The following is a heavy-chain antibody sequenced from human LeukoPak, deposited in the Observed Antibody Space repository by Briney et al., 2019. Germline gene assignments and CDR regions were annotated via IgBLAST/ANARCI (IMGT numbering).Heavy chain of an antibody. V-gene: IGHV1-2*02. CDR1: GYSFTGYY. CDR3: ATAGGSGRDPAAPFHY. J-gene: IGHJ4*02. Sequence: ASVKVSCKASGYSFTGYYFHWVRQAPGQGLEWMGWINPNSGGTNYAQKFQGRVTMTRDTSISTAYMELSRLRSDDTAVYYCATAGGSGRDPAAPFHYWGQGTLVIVSS. D-gene: IGHD3-10*01. CDR2: INPNSGGT.